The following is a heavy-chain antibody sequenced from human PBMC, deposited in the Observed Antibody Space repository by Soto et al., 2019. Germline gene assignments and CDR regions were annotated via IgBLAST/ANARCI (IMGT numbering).Heavy chain of an antibody. Sequence: GRSLRLSCAASGFTFSSYWMHWVRRVPDKGLVWVSSITSDGSITNYEAAVKVRFTISRDNVKNTLYLQMNSLRAEATAVYFCARDVPLEAAVIPDPYYVDXWGRGTLVT. V-gene: IGHV3-74*01. D-gene: IGHD6-25*01. CDR1: GFTFSSYW. CDR3: ARDVPLEAAVIPDPYYVDX. CDR2: ITSDGSIT. J-gene: IGHJ4*02.